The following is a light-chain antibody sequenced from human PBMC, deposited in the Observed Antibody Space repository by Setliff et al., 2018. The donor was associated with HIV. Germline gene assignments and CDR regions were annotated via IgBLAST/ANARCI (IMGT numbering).Light chain of an antibody. CDR2: EVD. Sequence: QSALAQPPSASGSPGQSVTISCTGTRSDVGGYNYVSWYQQHPGKAPKLLIYEVDKRPSGVPDRFSASKSGNTASLTVSGLQTEDEADYHCSSYADNNRLVFGGGTKVTVL. CDR1: RSDVGGYNY. CDR3: SSYADNNRLV. V-gene: IGLV2-8*01. J-gene: IGLJ2*01.